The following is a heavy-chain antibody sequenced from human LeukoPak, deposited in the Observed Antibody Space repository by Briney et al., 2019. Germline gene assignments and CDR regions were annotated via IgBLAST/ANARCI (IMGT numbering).Heavy chain of an antibody. Sequence: GGSLRLSCSASKFTFSNAWMSWVRQAPGKGLEWLGRIKPNTDSGTAAYAAPVEDRFTISRDDLKGMLYLQMNSLKIEDTAVYYCATYPQNRHWGQGTLVTVSS. J-gene: IGHJ4*02. D-gene: IGHD2/OR15-2a*01. V-gene: IGHV3-15*01. CDR3: ATYPQNRH. CDR2: IKPNTDSGTA. CDR1: KFTFSNAW.